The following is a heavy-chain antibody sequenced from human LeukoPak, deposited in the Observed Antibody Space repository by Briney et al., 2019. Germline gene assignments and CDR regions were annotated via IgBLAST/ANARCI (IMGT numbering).Heavy chain of an antibody. CDR2: IYYSGST. D-gene: IGHD6-6*01. Sequence: PSETLSLTCTVSGGSISSYYWSWIRQPPGKGLEWIGYIYYSGSTKYNPSLKSRVSISVDTSKNQFSLKLSSVTAADTAVYYCARVRQLEYYYYGMDVWGQGTTVTVSS. J-gene: IGHJ6*02. CDR1: GGSISSYY. V-gene: IGHV4-59*08. CDR3: ARVRQLEYYYYGMDV.